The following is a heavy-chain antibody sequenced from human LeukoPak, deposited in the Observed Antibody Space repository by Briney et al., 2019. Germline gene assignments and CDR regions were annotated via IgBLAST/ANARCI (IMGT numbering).Heavy chain of an antibody. CDR1: GFTFSSYA. V-gene: IGHV3-30*04. CDR3: ARDGVPYSSGWYPSLLSWFDP. J-gene: IGHJ5*02. CDR2: ISYDGSNK. Sequence: HPGGSLRLSCAAPGFTFSSYAMHWVRQAPGKGLEWVAVISYDGSNKYYADSVKGRFTISRDNSKNTLYLQMNSLRAEDTAVYYCARDGVPYSSGWYPSLLSWFDPWGQGTLVTVSS. D-gene: IGHD6-19*01.